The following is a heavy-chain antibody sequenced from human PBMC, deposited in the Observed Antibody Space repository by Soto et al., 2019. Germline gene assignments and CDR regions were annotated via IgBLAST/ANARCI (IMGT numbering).Heavy chain of an antibody. CDR3: ARGGSTSLNAPWYFQH. Sequence: QVQLQESGPGLVKPSQTLSLTCTVSGGSISSGDYYWSWTRQPPGKGLEWIGYIYNSGSTYSNPSLKSRVAISVDTSKNQFSLKLSSVTAADTAVYYCARGGSTSLNAPWYFQHWGQGTLVTVSS. D-gene: IGHD2-2*01. J-gene: IGHJ1*01. CDR1: GGSISSGDYY. CDR2: IYNSGST. V-gene: IGHV4-30-4*01.